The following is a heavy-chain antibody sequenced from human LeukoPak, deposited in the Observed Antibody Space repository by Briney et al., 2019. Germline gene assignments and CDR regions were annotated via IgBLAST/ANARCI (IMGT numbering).Heavy chain of an antibody. CDR1: GGSFSGYY. J-gene: IGHJ4*02. CDR2: IYTSGST. Sequence: NTSETLSLTCAVYGGSFSGYYWSWIRQPAGKGLEWIGRIYTSGSTNYNPSLKSRVTMSVDTSKNQFSLKLSSVTAADTAVYYCARVRYSSSWSHFDYWGQGTLVTVSS. CDR3: ARVRYSSSWSHFDY. D-gene: IGHD6-13*01. V-gene: IGHV4-59*10.